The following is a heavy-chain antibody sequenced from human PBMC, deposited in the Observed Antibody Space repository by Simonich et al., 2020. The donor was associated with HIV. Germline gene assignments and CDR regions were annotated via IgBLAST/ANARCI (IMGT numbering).Heavy chain of an antibody. V-gene: IGHV4-59*12. CDR3: ARTSYYGSGSYYSDY. Sequence: QVQLQESGPGLVKPSETLSLTCAVSGYSISRYYWSWLRQPPGKGLEWIGYIYYSGSTNYNPSLKGRVTISVDTSKNQFSLKLSSVTAADTAVYYCARTSYYGSGSYYSDYWGQGTLVTVSS. J-gene: IGHJ4*02. D-gene: IGHD3-10*01. CDR1: GYSISRYY. CDR2: IYYSGST.